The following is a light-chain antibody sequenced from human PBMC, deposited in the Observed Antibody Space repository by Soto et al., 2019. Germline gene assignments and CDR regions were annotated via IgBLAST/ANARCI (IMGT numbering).Light chain of an antibody. J-gene: IGKJ1*01. CDR2: SAS. CDR1: RDISTW. V-gene: IGKV1D-12*01. Sequence: QMTQSPSSVSASVGDRVTITCQASRDISTWVAWYKQKPGKDPKLLIYSASALKRGVPSRFSGSGSGTDFALTVSSLQPEDFATYYCQQADTFPWTFGQGTKVDIK. CDR3: QQADTFPWT.